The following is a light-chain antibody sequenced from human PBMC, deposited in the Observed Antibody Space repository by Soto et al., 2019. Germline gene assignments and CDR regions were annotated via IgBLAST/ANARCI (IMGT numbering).Light chain of an antibody. CDR3: QQYNNWPPLT. V-gene: IGKV3-15*01. Sequence: VMTQPPATLSVSPGERASLSCRASQSVSSNLAWYQQKPGQAPRLLIYGASTRATGIPARFSGSGSGTEFTLTISSLQSEDFAVYYCQQYNNWPPLTFGQGTRLEIK. CDR1: QSVSSN. J-gene: IGKJ5*01. CDR2: GAS.